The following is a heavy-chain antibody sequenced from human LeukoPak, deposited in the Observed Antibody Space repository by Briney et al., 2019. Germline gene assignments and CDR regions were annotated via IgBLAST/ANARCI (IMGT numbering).Heavy chain of an antibody. CDR3: ARGRGSSSWYEDAFDI. J-gene: IGHJ3*02. Sequence: GGSLRLSCAASGFTFSSYGMHWVRQAPGKGLEWVAFIRYDGSNKYYADSVKGRFTISRDNAKNSLYLQMNSLRAEDTAVYYCARGRGSSSWYEDAFDIWGQGTMVTVSS. CDR2: IRYDGSNK. D-gene: IGHD6-13*01. V-gene: IGHV3-30*02. CDR1: GFTFSSYG.